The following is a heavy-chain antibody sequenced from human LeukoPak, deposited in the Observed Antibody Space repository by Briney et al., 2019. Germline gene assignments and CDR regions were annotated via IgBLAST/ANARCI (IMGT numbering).Heavy chain of an antibody. CDR3: ARGNFDYGDYRT. CDR1: GYTFTSYE. CDR2: MNPNSGDT. J-gene: IGHJ5*02. Sequence: GASVKVSCMTAGYTFTSYEISWVRQATGQGLEWMGWMNPNSGDTGYAQKFQGRVTMTRDTSISTAYMELSSLTFDDTAVYYCARGNFDYGDYRTWGQGTLVTVSS. D-gene: IGHD4-17*01. V-gene: IGHV1-8*01.